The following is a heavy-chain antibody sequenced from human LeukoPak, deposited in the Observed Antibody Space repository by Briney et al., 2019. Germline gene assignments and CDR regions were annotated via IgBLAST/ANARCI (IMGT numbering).Heavy chain of an antibody. CDR2: IYSGGST. D-gene: IGHD3-22*01. J-gene: IGHJ4*02. CDR3: ARFTYYDSSGYSI. V-gene: IGHV3-53*04. CDR1: GFTVSSNY. Sequence: GGSLRLSCAASGFTVSSNYMSWVRQAPGKGLEWVSVIYSGGSTYCADSVKGRFTISRHNSKNTLYLQMNSLRAEDTAVYYCARFTYYDSSGYSIWGQGTLVTVSS.